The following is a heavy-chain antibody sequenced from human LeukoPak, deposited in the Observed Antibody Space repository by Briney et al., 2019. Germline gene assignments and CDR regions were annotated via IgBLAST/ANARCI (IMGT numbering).Heavy chain of an antibody. CDR1: GGSISSYY. CDR3: ARDLATAATADRAFDI. D-gene: IGHD6-13*01. Sequence: PSETLSLTRTVSGGSISSYYWSWARQPPGKGLEWIGYIYYSGSTNYNPSLKNRVTISVDTSKNQFSLKLSSVTAADTAVYYCARDLATAATADRAFDIWGQGTMVTVSS. V-gene: IGHV4-59*01. J-gene: IGHJ3*02. CDR2: IYYSGST.